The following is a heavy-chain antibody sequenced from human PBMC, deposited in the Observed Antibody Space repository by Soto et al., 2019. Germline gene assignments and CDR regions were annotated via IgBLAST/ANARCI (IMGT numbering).Heavy chain of an antibody. CDR1: VFPFSSYG. Sequence: GGALRHSCAASVFPFSSYGMHWVRQAPGKGLEWVAVILYDGSNKYYADSVKGRFTISRDNSKYTLYLQMNSLRAEDTAVYYCARYGDYGFDYWGQGTLVTVSS. CDR2: ILYDGSNK. V-gene: IGHV3-30*03. J-gene: IGHJ4*02. CDR3: ARYGDYGFDY. D-gene: IGHD4-17*01.